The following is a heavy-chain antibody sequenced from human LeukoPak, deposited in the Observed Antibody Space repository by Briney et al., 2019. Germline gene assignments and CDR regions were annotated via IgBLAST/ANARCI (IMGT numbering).Heavy chain of an antibody. CDR1: VYTFTSYD. CDR3: ARGRSSSSVWYYYYYMDV. J-gene: IGHJ6*03. CDR2: MNPNSGNT. V-gene: IGHV1-8*01. D-gene: IGHD6-6*01. Sequence: ASVKVSCKASVYTFTSYDINWVRQATGQGLECMGWMNPNSGNTGYTQKFQGRVTMTRNTSISTAYMELSSLRSEDTAVYYCARGRSSSSVWYYYYYMDVWGKGTTVTVFS.